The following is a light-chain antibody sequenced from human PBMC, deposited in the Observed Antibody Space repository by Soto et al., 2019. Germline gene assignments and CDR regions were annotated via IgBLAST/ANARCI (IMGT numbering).Light chain of an antibody. CDR3: SSYTTSYFYV. J-gene: IGLJ1*01. V-gene: IGLV2-14*01. CDR1: GRDIGAYDY. Sequence: QSVLTQPASVSGSPGQSITISCTGSGRDIGAYDYVSWYQQHPGKAPKLLIYGVKNPPSGVSYRFSASKSAFTASLTISGLQAEDEAHYYCSSYTTSYFYVFGPGTKVTVL. CDR2: GVK.